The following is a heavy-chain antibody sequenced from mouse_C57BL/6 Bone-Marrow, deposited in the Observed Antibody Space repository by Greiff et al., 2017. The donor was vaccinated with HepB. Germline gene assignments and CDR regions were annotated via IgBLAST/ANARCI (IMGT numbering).Heavy chain of an antibody. Sequence: EVQRVESGGGLVKPGGSLKLSCAASGFTFSSYAMSWVRQTPEKRLEWVATISDGGSYTYYPDNVKGRFTISRDNAKNNLYLQMSHLKSEDTAMYYCARDLLRDYWGQGTTLTVSS. CDR1: GFTFSSYA. V-gene: IGHV5-4*01. CDR3: ARDLLRDY. J-gene: IGHJ2*01. D-gene: IGHD1-1*01. CDR2: ISDGGSYT.